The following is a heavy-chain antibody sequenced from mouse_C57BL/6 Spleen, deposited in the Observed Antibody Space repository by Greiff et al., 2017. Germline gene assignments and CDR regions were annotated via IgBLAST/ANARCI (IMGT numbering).Heavy chain of an antibody. CDR2: IDPENGDT. D-gene: IGHD2-2*01. Sequence: EVHLVESGAELVRPGASVKLSCTASGFNIKDDYMHWVKQRPEQGLEWIGWIDPENGDTEYASKFQGKATITADTSSNTAYLQLSSLTSEDTAVYYCTRLRRDYFDYWGQGTTLTVSS. CDR3: TRLRRDYFDY. V-gene: IGHV14-4*01. J-gene: IGHJ2*01. CDR1: GFNIKDDY.